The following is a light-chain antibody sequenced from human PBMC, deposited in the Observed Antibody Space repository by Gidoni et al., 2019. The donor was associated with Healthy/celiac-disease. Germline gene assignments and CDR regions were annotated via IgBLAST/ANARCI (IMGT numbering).Light chain of an antibody. CDR1: QSISSY. CDR3: QQSYSTLT. V-gene: IGKV1-39*01. Sequence: DIQMTQSPSSLSASVGDRDTITCRASQSISSYLNWYQQKPGKAPKLLIYAASSLQSGVPSRFSGSGSGTDFTLTISSLQPEDFATYYCQQSYSTLTFXGXTKVEIK. CDR2: AAS. J-gene: IGKJ4*01.